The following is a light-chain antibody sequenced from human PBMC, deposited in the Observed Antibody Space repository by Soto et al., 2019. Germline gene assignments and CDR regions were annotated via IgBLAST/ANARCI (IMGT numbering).Light chain of an antibody. CDR2: DVS. Sequence: TQSPSTLSASVGDRVTITCRASQSVDGYVAWFQQKPGQAPSLLIYDVSNRAIGVPARFSGSGSGTDYTLTINSLEPEDFAVYYCQQRRDWPLTFGGGTKVEI. J-gene: IGKJ4*01. CDR1: QSVDGY. CDR3: QQRRDWPLT. V-gene: IGKV3-11*01.